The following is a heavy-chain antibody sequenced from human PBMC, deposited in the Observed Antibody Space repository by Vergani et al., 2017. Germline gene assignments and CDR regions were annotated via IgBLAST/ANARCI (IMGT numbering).Heavy chain of an antibody. V-gene: IGHV1-2*02. CDR2: INPNSGGP. J-gene: IGHJ4*02. CDR3: ARVLKIAAAKEDFDY. D-gene: IGHD6-13*01. CDR1: GYTFTGYY. Sequence: QVQLVQSGAEVKKPGASVKVSCKASGYTFTGYYMHWVRQAPGQGLEWMGWINPNSGGPNYAQKFQGRVTMTRDTPISTAYMELSRLRSDDTAVYYCARVLKIAAAKEDFDYWGQGTLVTVSS.